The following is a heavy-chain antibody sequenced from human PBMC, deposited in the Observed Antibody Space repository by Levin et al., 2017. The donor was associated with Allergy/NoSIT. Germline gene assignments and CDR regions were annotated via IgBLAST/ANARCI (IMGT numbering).Heavy chain of an antibody. D-gene: IGHD2/OR15-2a*01. J-gene: IGHJ6*02. Sequence: PSETLSLTCTVSGGSISSYYWSWIRQPPGKGLEWIGYIYYSGSTNYNPSLKSRVTISVDTSKNQFSLKLSSVTAADTAVYYCARSTTVRDYYGMDVWGQGTTVTVSS. CDR3: ARSTTVRDYYGMDV. CDR1: GGSISSYY. V-gene: IGHV4-59*01. CDR2: IYYSGST.